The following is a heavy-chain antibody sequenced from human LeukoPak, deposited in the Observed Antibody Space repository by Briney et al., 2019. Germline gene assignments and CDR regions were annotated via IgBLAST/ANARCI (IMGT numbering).Heavy chain of an antibody. V-gene: IGHV3-7*01. CDR1: GFTFSSYW. CDR3: ARDGTAAGLYFDL. D-gene: IGHD6-13*01. CDR2: IRQDGGEK. J-gene: IGHJ4*01. Sequence: GGAPRLSCAVSGFTFSSYWMNWVRQAPGTGLEWVASIRQDGGEKSYADSVKGRFTISRDNTKSSLYLQMSSLRAEDTAVYYCARDGTAAGLYFDLWGQGTLVTVSS.